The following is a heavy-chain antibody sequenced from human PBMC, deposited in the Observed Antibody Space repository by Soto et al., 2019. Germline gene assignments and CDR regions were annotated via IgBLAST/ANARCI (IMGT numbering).Heavy chain of an antibody. D-gene: IGHD5-18*01. CDR1: GYSFTSYW. CDR3: AREVDTAMGNEASDI. J-gene: IGHJ3*02. V-gene: IGHV5-51*01. Sequence: GESLKISCKGSGYSFTSYWIGWVRQMPGKGLEWMGIIYPGDSVTTYNPSFQGHVTMSADKSINTAYLQWSSLKASDSAMYYCAREVDTAMGNEASDIWGQGTLVTVSS. CDR2: IYPGDSVT.